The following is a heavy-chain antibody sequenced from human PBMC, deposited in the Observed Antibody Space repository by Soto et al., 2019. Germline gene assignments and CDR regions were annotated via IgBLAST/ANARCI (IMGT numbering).Heavy chain of an antibody. CDR3: ASLFGRSWYNMDV. D-gene: IGHD6-13*01. CDR1: GFIFSSYA. V-gene: IGHV3-33*01. Sequence: GGSLRLSCTASGFIFSSYAMHWVRQAPGKGLEWVAAIWYDGNTEFYTDSVKGRFTISRDNSKNTLYLQMNSLGGDDTAVYYCASLFGRSWYNMDVWGQGTTVTVSS. CDR2: IWYDGNTE. J-gene: IGHJ6*02.